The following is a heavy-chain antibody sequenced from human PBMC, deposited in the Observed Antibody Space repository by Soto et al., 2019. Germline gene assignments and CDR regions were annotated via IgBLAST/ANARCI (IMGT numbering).Heavy chain of an antibody. V-gene: IGHV3-23*01. Sequence: EVQVLESGGGLVQPGGSLRLSCSASGFTFNDINWVRQAPGKGLERISRITGGGHTDYVDSVKGRFTISRDNSKNTVYLQMNSLRADDTAVYYCAKDRSGWGSFDIWGQGTVVTVSS. CDR1: GFTFND. CDR2: ITGGGHT. J-gene: IGHJ3*02. D-gene: IGHD3-16*01. CDR3: AKDRSGWGSFDI.